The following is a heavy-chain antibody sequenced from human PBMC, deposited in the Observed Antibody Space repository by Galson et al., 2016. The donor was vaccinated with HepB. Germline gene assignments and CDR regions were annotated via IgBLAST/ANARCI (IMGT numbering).Heavy chain of an antibody. V-gene: IGHV3-21*01. CDR2: ISSSSSYI. J-gene: IGHJ4*02. D-gene: IGHD1-26*01. CDR1: GFTFSSYS. Sequence: SLRLSCAASGFTFSSYSMNWVRRAPGKGLEXVXSISSSSSYIYYADSVKGRFTISRDNAKNSLYLQMNSLRAEDTAVYYCARGDIVGAIFDYWGQGTLVTVSS. CDR3: ARGDIVGAIFDY.